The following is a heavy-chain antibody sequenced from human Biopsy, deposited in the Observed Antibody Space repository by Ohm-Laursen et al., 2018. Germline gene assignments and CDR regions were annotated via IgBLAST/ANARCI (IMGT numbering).Heavy chain of an antibody. J-gene: IGHJ4*02. CDR1: DGSINDYF. CDR3: TNSLGGAY. V-gene: IGHV4-4*07. CDR2: VFRNEAT. Sequence: PGTLSLTCNVSDGSINDYFWSWVRQPAGKGLEWIGRVFRNEATNYNPSLKGRVTMSIDRSKSQFSLTLRSVTAADTAVYYSTNSLGGAYWGPGILVTVSS. D-gene: IGHD3-10*01.